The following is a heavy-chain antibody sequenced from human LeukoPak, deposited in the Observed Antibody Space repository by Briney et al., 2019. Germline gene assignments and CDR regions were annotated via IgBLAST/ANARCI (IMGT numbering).Heavy chain of an antibody. CDR3: AREMAVPIVVPDSFDI. V-gene: IGHV1-69*11. CDR2: ISPIRGTA. Sequence: SVKVSCKASGYTFTGYYIKWVRQAPGQGLEWIGRISPIRGTANYAQKFQGRVTITTDESTSTAYMELSSLRSEDTAVYYCAREMAVPIVVPDSFDIWGQGTMVTVSS. J-gene: IGHJ3*02. CDR1: GYTFTGYY. D-gene: IGHD3-10*01.